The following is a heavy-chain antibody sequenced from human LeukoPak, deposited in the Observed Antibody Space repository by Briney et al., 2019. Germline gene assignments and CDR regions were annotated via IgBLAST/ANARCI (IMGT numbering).Heavy chain of an antibody. J-gene: IGHJ4*02. Sequence: GGSLRLSCAASGFMFSGYWMTWVRQTPGKLLEWVANIKQDGSEKKYVDSVKGGFTIARDNAKNSLSLQMNSLSAEDTAVYYCARLYGVFSDGAGYCSGWGQGTLVTVSS. CDR1: GFMFSGYW. CDR3: ARLYGVFSDGAGYCSG. V-gene: IGHV3-7*01. CDR2: IKQDGSEK. D-gene: IGHD3-9*01.